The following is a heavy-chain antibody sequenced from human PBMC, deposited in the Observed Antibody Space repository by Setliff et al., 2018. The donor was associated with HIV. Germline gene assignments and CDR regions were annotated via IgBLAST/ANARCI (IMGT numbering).Heavy chain of an antibody. CDR3: ARDFSGQQLVGGWFDP. Sequence: AVKVSCKASGGTFSSYVISWVRQAPGQGLEWMGGIIPIFGTANYAQKFQGRVTITADESTSTADMELSSLRSDDTAVYYCARDFSGQQLVGGWFDPWGQGTLVTSPQ. V-gene: IGHV1-69*13. J-gene: IGHJ5*02. CDR1: GGTFSSYV. CDR2: IIPIFGTA. D-gene: IGHD6-13*01.